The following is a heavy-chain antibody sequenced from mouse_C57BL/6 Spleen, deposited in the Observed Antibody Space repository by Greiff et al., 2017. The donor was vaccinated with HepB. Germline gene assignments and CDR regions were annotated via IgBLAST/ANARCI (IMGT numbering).Heavy chain of an antibody. D-gene: IGHD1-1*01. CDR1: GFTFSSYA. V-gene: IGHV5-4*01. CDR2: ISDGGSYT. J-gene: IGHJ2*01. Sequence: EVQLVESGGGLVKPGGSLKLSCAASGFTFSSYAMSWVRQTPEKRLEWVATISDGGSYTYYPDNVKGRFTISRDNAKNNLYLQMSHLKSEDTAMYYCAREGLYYGSSLDYWGQGTTLTVSS. CDR3: AREGLYYGSSLDY.